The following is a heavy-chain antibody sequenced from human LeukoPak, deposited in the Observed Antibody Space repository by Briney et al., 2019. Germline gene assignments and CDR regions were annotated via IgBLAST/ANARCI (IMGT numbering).Heavy chain of an antibody. CDR1: GFTMRNHW. CDR2: ISGSGGST. V-gene: IGHV3-23*01. J-gene: IGHJ5*02. D-gene: IGHD3-3*01. CDR3: AKGGYDFWSGYFPFDP. Sequence: GGSLRLSCAASGFTMRNHWMSWVRQAPGKGLEWVSAISGSGGSTYYADSVKGRFTISRDNSKNTLYLQMNSLRAEDTAVYYCAKGGYDFWSGYFPFDPWGQGTLVTVSS.